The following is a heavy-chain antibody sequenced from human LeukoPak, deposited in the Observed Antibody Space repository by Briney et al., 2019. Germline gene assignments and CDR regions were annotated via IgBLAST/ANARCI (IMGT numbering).Heavy chain of an antibody. V-gene: IGHV3-21*01. CDR3: ARNRINTVTTGWYFDL. J-gene: IGHJ2*01. CDR2: VSIGGSFI. D-gene: IGHD4-17*01. CDR1: GFTFSSYG. Sequence: GGSLRLSCAASGFTFSSYGMNWVRQAPGKGLEWVSFVSIGGSFIYYADSVKGRFTISRDDAKNSLYLQMNSLTAEDTAEYYCARNRINTVTTGWYFDLWGRGTLVSVSS.